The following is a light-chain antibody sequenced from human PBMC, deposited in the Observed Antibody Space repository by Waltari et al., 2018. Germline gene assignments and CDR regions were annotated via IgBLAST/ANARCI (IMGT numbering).Light chain of an antibody. CDR3: GAWDDRLNAWV. Sequence: QSVLTQPPSVSEAPRQRVPISCSGRSSNLGNNAVNWYQQFPGKAPKVLIYYDDLLPSGVSDRFSGSKSGTSASLAISGLQAEDEADYYCGAWDDRLNAWVFGGGTKLTVL. CDR2: YDD. V-gene: IGLV1-36*01. CDR1: SSNLGNNA. J-gene: IGLJ3*02.